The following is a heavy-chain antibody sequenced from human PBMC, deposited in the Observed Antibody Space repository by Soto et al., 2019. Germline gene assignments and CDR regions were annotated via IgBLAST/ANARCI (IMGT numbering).Heavy chain of an antibody. CDR2: IYYSGST. CDR1: GGSISSGGYY. Sequence: QVQLQESGPGLVKPSQTLSLTCTVSGGSISSGGYYWSWIRQHPGKGLEWIGYIYYSGSTYYNPSLQRRVTISVDTSQNQFSLKLRSVTAADTAVYYCARVGYCSGGSCYLSIDYWGQGTLVTVSS. D-gene: IGHD2-15*01. V-gene: IGHV4-31*03. CDR3: ARVGYCSGGSCYLSIDY. J-gene: IGHJ4*02.